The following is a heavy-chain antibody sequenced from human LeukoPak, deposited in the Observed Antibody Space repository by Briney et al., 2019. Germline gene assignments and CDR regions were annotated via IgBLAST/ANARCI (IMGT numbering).Heavy chain of an antibody. J-gene: IGHJ6*03. CDR2: IYHSGST. CDR3: SSTHYYYYYMDV. Sequence: KPSETLSLTCTVSGYSISSGYYWGWIRQPPGKGLEWIGSIYHSGSTYYNPSLKSRVTISVDTSKNQFSLKLSSVTAADTAVYYCSSTHYYYYYMDVWGKGTTVTVSS. CDR1: GYSISSGYY. V-gene: IGHV4-38-2*02. D-gene: IGHD2-2*01.